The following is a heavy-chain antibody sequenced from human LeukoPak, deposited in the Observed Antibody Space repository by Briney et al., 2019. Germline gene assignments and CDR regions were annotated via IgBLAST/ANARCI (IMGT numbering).Heavy chain of an antibody. D-gene: IGHD1-7*01. CDR3: AREGTMAPFDY. CDR1: GFTFSGYW. V-gene: IGHV3-74*01. CDR2: INSDGSST. Sequence: PGGSLRLSCAASGFTFSGYWMHWVRQAPGKGLVWVSRINSDGSSTSYADSVKGRFTISRDNAKNTLYLQMNSLRAEDTAVYYCAREGTMAPFDYWGQGTLVTVSS. J-gene: IGHJ4*02.